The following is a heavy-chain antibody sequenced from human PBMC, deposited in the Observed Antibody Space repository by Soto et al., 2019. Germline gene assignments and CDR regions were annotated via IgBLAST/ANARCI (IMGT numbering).Heavy chain of an antibody. CDR1: GFTFSSYS. D-gene: IGHD1-7*01. J-gene: IGHJ6*02. V-gene: IGHV3-21*01. Sequence: GGSLRLSCAASGFTFSSYSMNWVRQAPGKGLEWVSSISSSSSYIYYADSVKGRFTISRDNAKDSLYLQMNSLRAEDTAVYYCASVTTNWNYFLGSYYYGMDVWGQGTTVTVSS. CDR2: ISSSSSYI. CDR3: ASVTTNWNYFLGSYYYGMDV.